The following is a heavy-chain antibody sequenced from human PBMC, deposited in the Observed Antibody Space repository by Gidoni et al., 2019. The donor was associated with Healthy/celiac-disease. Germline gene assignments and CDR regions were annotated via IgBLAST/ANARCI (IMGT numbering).Heavy chain of an antibody. CDR2: IIPIVGTA. J-gene: IGHJ6*02. Sequence: QVQLVQSGAEVKKPGSSVTVSCKASGGPFSSYALSWVRQAPGQGLEWMGGIIPIVGTANYAQKFQGRVTITADESTSTAYMELSSLRSEDTAVYYCARAVGYCSSTSCLYYYGMDVWGQGTTVTVSS. CDR1: GGPFSSYA. V-gene: IGHV1-69*01. D-gene: IGHD2-2*01. CDR3: ARAVGYCSSTSCLYYYGMDV.